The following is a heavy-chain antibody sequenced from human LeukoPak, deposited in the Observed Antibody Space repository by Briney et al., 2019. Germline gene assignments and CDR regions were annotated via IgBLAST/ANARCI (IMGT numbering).Heavy chain of an antibody. Sequence: GGSLRLSCVASGFTFSSYAMSWVRQAPGKGLEWVSVVSGGGQNTYYADSVKGRFNMYRENAKRTVYLQMNSLRAEDTAVYYCAKDRSSWYYPFDSWGQGTLVTVSS. CDR3: AKDRSSWYYPFDS. V-gene: IGHV3-23*01. J-gene: IGHJ4*02. CDR2: VSGGGQNT. CDR1: GFTFSSYA. D-gene: IGHD3-3*01.